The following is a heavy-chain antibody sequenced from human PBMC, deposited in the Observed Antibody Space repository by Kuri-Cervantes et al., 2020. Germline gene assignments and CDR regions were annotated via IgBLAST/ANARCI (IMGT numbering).Heavy chain of an antibody. Sequence: SLKISCAASGFTFSSYSMNWVRQAPGKGLEWVSGISWNSGSIGYADSVKGRFTISRDNAKNSLYLQMNSLRAEDTALYYCAKATDSSGSYSTFDYWGQGTLVTVSS. CDR3: AKATDSSGSYSTFDY. D-gene: IGHD3-10*01. CDR1: GFTFSSYS. J-gene: IGHJ4*02. CDR2: ISWNSGSI. V-gene: IGHV3-9*01.